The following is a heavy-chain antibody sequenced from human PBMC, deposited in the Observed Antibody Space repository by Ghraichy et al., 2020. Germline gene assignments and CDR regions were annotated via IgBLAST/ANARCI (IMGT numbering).Heavy chain of an antibody. CDR1: GFTFSSYA. D-gene: IGHD4-23*01. CDR3: ARDSGYGGNFDY. CDR2: ISSSSRAI. Sequence: LSLTCAASGFTFSSYAMSWVRQAPGKGLEWVSYISSSSRAIYYADSVKGRFTISRDNAKNSLYLQMNSLRVDDTAVYYCARDSGYGGNFDYWGQGALVTVSS. V-gene: IGHV3-48*01. J-gene: IGHJ4*02.